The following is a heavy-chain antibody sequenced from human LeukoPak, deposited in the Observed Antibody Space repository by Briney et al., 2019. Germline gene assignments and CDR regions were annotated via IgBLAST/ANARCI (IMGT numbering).Heavy chain of an antibody. CDR2: ISASGAGT. V-gene: IGHV3-23*01. CDR3: AKGTRGSGTSYNDDY. CDR1: GFTFSSYA. D-gene: IGHD3-10*01. Sequence: GGSLSLSCAASGFTFSSYAMSWVRQAPGKWLEWVSTISASGAGTFYADSVKGRFTISRDNTNNTLYLQMNSLRAEDTAIYYCAKGTRGSGTSYNDDYWVQGTLVSVSS. J-gene: IGHJ4*02.